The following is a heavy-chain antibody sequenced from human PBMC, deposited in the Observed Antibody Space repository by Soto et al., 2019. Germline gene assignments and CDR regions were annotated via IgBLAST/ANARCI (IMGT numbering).Heavy chain of an antibody. J-gene: IGHJ1*01. CDR2: IWYDGSNK. CDR1: GFTFSSYG. CDR3: AREGIAVVGKDNTIAEYFQH. V-gene: IGHV3-33*01. D-gene: IGHD6-19*01. Sequence: GGSLRLSCAASGFTFSSYGMHWVRQAPGKGLERVAVIWYDGSNKYYADYVKGRFTISRDNSKNTLYLLVNSLRAEDTAVYYCAREGIAVVGKDNTIAEYFQHWGQGT.